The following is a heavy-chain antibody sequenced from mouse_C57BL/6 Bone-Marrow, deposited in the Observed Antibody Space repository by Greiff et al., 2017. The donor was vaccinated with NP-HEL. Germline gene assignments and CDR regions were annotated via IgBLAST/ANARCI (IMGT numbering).Heavy chain of an antibody. CDR1: GFTFSSYG. CDR2: ISSGGSYT. CDR3: ASPGFAY. V-gene: IGHV5-6*01. J-gene: IGHJ3*01. Sequence: EVMLVESGGDLVKPGGSLKLSCAASGFTFSSYGMSWVRQTPDKRLEWVATISSGGSYTYYPDSVKGRFTISRDNAKNTLYLQMSSRKSEDTAMYFCASPGFAYWGQGTLVTVSA.